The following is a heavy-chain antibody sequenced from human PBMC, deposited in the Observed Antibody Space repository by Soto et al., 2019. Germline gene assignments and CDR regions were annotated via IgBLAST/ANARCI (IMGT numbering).Heavy chain of an antibody. J-gene: IGHJ6*02. CDR3: VRQGIGNLHGLVDV. D-gene: IGHD1-1*01. CDR1: SGPSSSHN. V-gene: IGHV4-59*08. Sequence: QVQLQQSGPGLVKPSETLSLTCSVSSGPSSSHNWGWIRQPPGRGLEWIGYVYSPGGTSYNPSLKSRVTISADTSTNHISLTLTTVTATDTAVYYCVRQGIGNLHGLVDVWGQGITVRGSS. CDR2: VYSPGGT.